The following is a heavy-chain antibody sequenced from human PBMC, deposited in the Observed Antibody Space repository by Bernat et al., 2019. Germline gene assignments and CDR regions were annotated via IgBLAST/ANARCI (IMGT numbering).Heavy chain of an antibody. J-gene: IGHJ4*02. CDR3: ASGTYYYDSSGYYRFDY. CDR1: GFTFSSYW. D-gene: IGHD3-22*01. Sequence: EVQLLESGGGLVQPGGSLRLSCAASGFTFSSYWMHWVRQAPGKGLVWVSRINSDGSSTSYADPVKGRFTISRDNAKNTLYLQMNSLRAEDTAVYYCASGTYYYDSSGYYRFDYWGQGTLVTVSS. V-gene: IGHV3-74*02. CDR2: INSDGSST.